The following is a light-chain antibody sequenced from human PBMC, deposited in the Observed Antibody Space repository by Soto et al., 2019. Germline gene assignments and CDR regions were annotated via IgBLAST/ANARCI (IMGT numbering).Light chain of an antibody. V-gene: IGKV3-15*01. CDR2: TIS. CDR3: QQYNKWWT. CDR1: ETVNSI. J-gene: IGKJ1*01. Sequence: EVLMTQSPATLSVSPGERATLSCRASETVNSILAWYQQKPGQAPRLLIYTISTRATGIPARFSGSGSGTEFTLTISSLQSEDFGVYYCQQYNKWWTFGQGTKVDIK.